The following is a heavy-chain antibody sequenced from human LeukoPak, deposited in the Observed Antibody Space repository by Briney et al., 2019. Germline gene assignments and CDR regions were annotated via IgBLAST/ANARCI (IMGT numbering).Heavy chain of an antibody. D-gene: IGHD4-17*01. CDR1: GFTFSDSW. CDR3: AKGQYGGYN. J-gene: IGHJ4*02. Sequence: GGFLRLSCAAFGFTFSDSWMHWVRQAPGKGLVWVSRINGDGSSTVYADSVKGRFTISRDNAKNTLYLQMNSLRAEDTAVYYCAKGQYGGYNWGRGTLVTVSS. V-gene: IGHV3-74*01. CDR2: INGDGSST.